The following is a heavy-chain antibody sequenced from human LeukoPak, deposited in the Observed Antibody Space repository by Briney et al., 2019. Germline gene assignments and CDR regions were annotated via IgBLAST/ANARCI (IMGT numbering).Heavy chain of an antibody. Sequence: PGTSLRLSCEGSGFTSSHYAMHWVRQAPGKGLEWVAVILSDGSNKYYADSVKGRFTISRDNSKNTLYLQTNSLRAEDTAVYYCARGGSSSSYYYYYGVDVWGQGTTVTVSS. CDR1: GFTSSHYA. V-gene: IGHV3-30-3*01. D-gene: IGHD6-6*01. CDR2: ILSDGSNK. J-gene: IGHJ6*02. CDR3: ARGGSSSSYYYYYGVDV.